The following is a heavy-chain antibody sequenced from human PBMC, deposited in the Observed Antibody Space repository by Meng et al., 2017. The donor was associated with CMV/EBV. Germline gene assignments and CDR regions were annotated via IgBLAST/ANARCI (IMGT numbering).Heavy chain of an antibody. CDR3: ARERGYSSPRFDY. V-gene: IGHV4-39*07. CDR2: IYYSGST. J-gene: IGHJ4*02. D-gene: IGHD6-13*01. Sequence: QLEVQESGPGLVKPLESLSLTCTVSGGSISSSSYYWGWIRQPPGKGLEWIGSIYYSGSTYYNPSLKSRVTISVDTSKNQFSLKLSSVTAADTAVYYCARERGYSSPRFDYWGQGTLVTVSS. CDR1: GGSISSSSYY.